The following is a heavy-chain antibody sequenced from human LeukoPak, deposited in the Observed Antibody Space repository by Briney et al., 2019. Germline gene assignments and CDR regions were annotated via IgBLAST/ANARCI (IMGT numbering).Heavy chain of an antibody. CDR3: ARDLGGYSYGLGFDY. CDR1: GFTVSSNY. J-gene: IGHJ4*02. V-gene: IGHV3-66*01. Sequence: SGGSLRLSCAASGFTVSSNYMSWVRQAPGKGLEWVSVIYSGGSTYYADSVKGRFTISRDNSKNTLYLQMNSLRAEDTAVYYCARDLGGYSYGLGFDYWGQGTLVTVSS. D-gene: IGHD5-18*01. CDR2: IYSGGST.